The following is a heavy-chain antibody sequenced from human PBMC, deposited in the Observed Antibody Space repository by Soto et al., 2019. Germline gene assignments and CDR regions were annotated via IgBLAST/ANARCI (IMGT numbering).Heavy chain of an antibody. D-gene: IGHD3-10*01. J-gene: IGHJ4*02. V-gene: IGHV1-69*13. CDR3: ARVRGVGGPFDY. CDR1: GRTVSSYA. CDR2: IIPIFGTA. Sequence: ASVKVSCKASGRTVSSYAISWVRQAPGQGLEWMGGIIPIFGTANYAQKFQGRVTITADESTSTAYMELSSLRSEDTAVYYCARVRGVGGPFDYWGQGTLVTVSS.